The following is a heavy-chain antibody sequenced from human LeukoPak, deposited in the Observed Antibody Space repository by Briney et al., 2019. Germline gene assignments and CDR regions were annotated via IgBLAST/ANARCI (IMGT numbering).Heavy chain of an antibody. Sequence: GESLQISCQGSWCSFTSYYIAWVRPRPGQGLGWMGIVYPADSDITYSPSVKGQVTISVDKSLKTAYLQWRNLKASDTAIYYCARPGESGLAGYLQHWGQGTPVTVSS. CDR1: WCSFTSYY. V-gene: IGHV5-51*01. CDR2: VYPADSDI. J-gene: IGHJ1*01. CDR3: ARPGESGLAGYLQH. D-gene: IGHD2-21*01.